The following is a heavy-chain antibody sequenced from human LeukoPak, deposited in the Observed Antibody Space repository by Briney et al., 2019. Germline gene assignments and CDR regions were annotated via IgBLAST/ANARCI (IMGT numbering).Heavy chain of an antibody. J-gene: IGHJ4*02. CDR1: GFIFSDYS. Sequence: GGSLRLSCVASGFIFSDYSMILIRQAAGKGLEWVSYITRSGSNIYHADSVKGRFTISRDNAKNSLYLQMNSLRAEDTAVYYCGRDISGIDGLRYFDYWGQGTLVTVSS. D-gene: IGHD1-20*01. CDR3: GRDISGIDGLRYFDY. V-gene: IGHV3-11*01. CDR2: ITRSGSNI.